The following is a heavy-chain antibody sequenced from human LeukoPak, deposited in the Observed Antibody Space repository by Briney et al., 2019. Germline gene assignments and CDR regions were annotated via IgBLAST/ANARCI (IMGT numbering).Heavy chain of an antibody. D-gene: IGHD6-13*01. CDR2: IKEDGSEK. J-gene: IGHJ4*02. Sequence: GGSLRLSCAASGLNFSSRWMNWVRQAPGQGLEWVARIKEDGSEKHYVDSVKGRFTISRDNGKNSLYLQMNSLRAEDTAVYYCARDSGWWRFDFWGQGTLVTVSS. V-gene: IGHV3-7*03. CDR1: GLNFSSRW. CDR3: ARDSGWWRFDF.